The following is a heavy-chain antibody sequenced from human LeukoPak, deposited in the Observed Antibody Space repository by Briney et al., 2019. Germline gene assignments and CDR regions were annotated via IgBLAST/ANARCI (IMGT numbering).Heavy chain of an antibody. J-gene: IGHJ6*04. CDR1: GFTFTDYN. CDR2: ISSLGSYI. V-gene: IGHV3-21*01. Sequence: PGGSLRLSCTTSGFTFTDYNINWVRQAPGKGLEWVSSISSLGSYIFYANSVKGRFTISRDNAQNSLFLQMNSLRAADTAVYYCAELGITMIGGVWGKGTTVTISS. CDR3: AELGITMIGGV. D-gene: IGHD3-10*02.